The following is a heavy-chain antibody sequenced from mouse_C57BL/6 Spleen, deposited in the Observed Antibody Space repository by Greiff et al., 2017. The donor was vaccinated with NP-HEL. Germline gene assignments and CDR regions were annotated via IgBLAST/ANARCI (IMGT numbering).Heavy chain of an antibody. D-gene: IGHD1-3*01. CDR2: INPSTGGT. J-gene: IGHJ2*01. Sequence: VQLKQSGPELVKPGASVKISCKASGYSFTGYYMNWVKQSPEKSLEWIGAINPSTGGTTYNQKFKAKATLTVDKSSSTAYMQLKSLTSEDSAVYYCARSVEWYLDYRGQGTTLTVSS. CDR3: ARSVEWYLDY. V-gene: IGHV1-42*01. CDR1: GYSFTGYY.